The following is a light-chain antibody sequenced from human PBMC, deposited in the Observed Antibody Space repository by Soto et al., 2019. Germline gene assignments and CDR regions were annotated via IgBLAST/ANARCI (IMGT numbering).Light chain of an antibody. Sequence: QSVLTQPASVSGSPGQSITISRTGTSSDVGSYNLVSWYQQHPGKAPKLMIYEVSKRPSGVSNRFSGSKSGNTASLTISGLQAEDEADYYCCSYAGSSTVVFGGGTKLTVL. CDR3: CSYAGSSTVV. J-gene: IGLJ2*01. V-gene: IGLV2-23*02. CDR1: SSDVGSYNL. CDR2: EVS.